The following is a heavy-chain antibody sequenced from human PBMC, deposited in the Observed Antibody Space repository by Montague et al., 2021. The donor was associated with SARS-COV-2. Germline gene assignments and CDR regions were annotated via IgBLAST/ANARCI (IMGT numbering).Heavy chain of an antibody. CDR3: ARLRDGVVPSPILGVGPYYSYYYMDV. CDR1: GTSFSGYY. Sequence: SETLSLTCAVHGTSFSGYYWNWIRQPPGKGLEWIGEINHGGSTKYSPSLKIRLPISTDTSKNQFSLKLTSVAAADTAVYYCARLRDGVVPSPILGVGPYYSYYYMDVWGRGTTVTVSS. J-gene: IGHJ6*03. D-gene: IGHD3-10*01. CDR2: INHGGST. V-gene: IGHV4-34*01.